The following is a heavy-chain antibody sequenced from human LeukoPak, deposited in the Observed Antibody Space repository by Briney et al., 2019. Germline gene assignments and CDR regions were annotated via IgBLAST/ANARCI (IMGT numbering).Heavy chain of an antibody. J-gene: IGHJ4*02. V-gene: IGHV4-39*01. Sequence: PSETLSLTCTVSGGSISSYSYYWGWIRQPPGKGLEWIGSIYYSGSTYYNPSLKSRVTISVDTSKNQFSLKLTSVTAADTAVYYCARHAIDGSGYYFDYFDYWGQGTLVTVSP. CDR3: ARHAIDGSGYYFDYFDY. CDR2: IYYSGST. D-gene: IGHD3-22*01. CDR1: GGSISSYSYY.